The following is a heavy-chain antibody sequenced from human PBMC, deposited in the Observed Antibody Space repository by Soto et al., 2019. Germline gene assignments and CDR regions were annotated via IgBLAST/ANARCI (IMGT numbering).Heavy chain of an antibody. CDR2: ISGSGGST. V-gene: IGHV3-23*01. Sequence: EVQLLEYGGGLVQPGGSLRLSCAASGFTFSSYAMSWVRQAPGKGLEWVSAISGSGGSTYYADSVKGRFTISRDNSKNTLYLQMKSLRAEDTAVYYCAKDKLAGTVVNFDYWGQGSLVTVSS. CDR1: GFTFSSYA. CDR3: AKDKLAGTVVNFDY. D-gene: IGHD6-19*01. J-gene: IGHJ4*02.